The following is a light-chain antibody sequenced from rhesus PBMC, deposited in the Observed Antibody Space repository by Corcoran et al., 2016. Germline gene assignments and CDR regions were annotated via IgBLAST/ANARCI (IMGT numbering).Light chain of an antibody. CDR2: YVS. CDR1: SSDIGGYNY. Sequence: QAALTQPPSVSGSPGQSVTFSCTGTSSDIGGYNYVSWYQQPPGKAPKLMIYYVSKRPSGVSDRFSGSKSGNTGSLTISGLQAEDEADYYCSFYAGSNTGLFGGGTRLTVL. J-gene: IGLJ2*01. CDR3: SFYAGSNTGL. V-gene: IGLV2-23*01.